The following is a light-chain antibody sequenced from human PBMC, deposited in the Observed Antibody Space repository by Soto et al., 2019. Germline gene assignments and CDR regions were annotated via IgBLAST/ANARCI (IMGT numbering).Light chain of an antibody. CDR1: SSDSDVNDYKF. CDR3: CSYAGTYSYV. Sequence: QSALAQPASVSGSPGQSVTISCTGTSSDSDVNDYKFFSWYQQHPGKAPKLIIFDVSERPSGVPDRFSASKSGNTASLSISGLQAEDEADYYCCSYAGTYSYVFGSGTKVTVL. J-gene: IGLJ1*01. CDR2: DVS. V-gene: IGLV2-11*01.